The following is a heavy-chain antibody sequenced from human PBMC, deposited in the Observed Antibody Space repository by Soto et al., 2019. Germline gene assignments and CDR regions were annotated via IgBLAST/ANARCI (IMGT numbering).Heavy chain of an antibody. J-gene: IGHJ4*02. CDR1: GGTFSSYA. CDR2: IIPIFGTA. V-gene: IGHV1-69*13. Sequence: GASVKVSCKASGGTFSSYAISWVRQAPGQGLEWMGGIIPIFGTANYAQKFQGRVTITADESTSTAYMELSSLRSEDTAVYYCARRAVAGLTYFDYWGQGTLVTVSS. CDR3: ARRAVAGLTYFDY. D-gene: IGHD6-19*01.